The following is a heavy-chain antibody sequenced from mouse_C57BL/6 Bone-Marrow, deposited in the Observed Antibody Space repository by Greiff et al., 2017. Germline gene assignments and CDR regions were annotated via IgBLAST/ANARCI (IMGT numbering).Heavy chain of an antibody. CDR1: GFTFSDYG. Sequence: EVKLVEPGGGLVKPGGSLKLSCAASGFTFSDYGMHWVRQAPEQGLEWVAYISSGSSTIYYADTVKGRFTISGDNAKNTLFLQMTSLRSEDTAMYYCAVGGIYDYYAMDYWGQGTSVTVSS. CDR3: AVGGIYDYYAMDY. V-gene: IGHV5-17*01. J-gene: IGHJ4*01. D-gene: IGHD1-1*01. CDR2: ISSGSSTI.